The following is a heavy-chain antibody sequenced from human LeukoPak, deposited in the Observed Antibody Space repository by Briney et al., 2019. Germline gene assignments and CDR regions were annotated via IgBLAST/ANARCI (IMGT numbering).Heavy chain of an antibody. J-gene: IGHJ4*02. V-gene: IGHV3-30*03. CDR1: GFTFSSYG. CDR3: ARDSSSGWYHNY. Sequence: GGSLRLSCAASGFTFSSYGMHWVRQAPGKGLEWVAVISYDGSNKYYADSVKGRFTISRDNSKNTLYLQMNSLRAEDTAVYYCARDSSSGWYHNYWGQGTLVTVSS. CDR2: ISYDGSNK. D-gene: IGHD6-19*01.